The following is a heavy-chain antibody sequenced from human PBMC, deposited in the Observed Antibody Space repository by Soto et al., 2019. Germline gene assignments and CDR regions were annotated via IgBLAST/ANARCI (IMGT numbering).Heavy chain of an antibody. V-gene: IGHV4-34*01. J-gene: IGHJ5*02. CDR2: INHSGST. CDR1: GGSFSGYY. CDR3: ATQNGDLYNCFDP. D-gene: IGHD2-21*02. Sequence: ETLSLTCAVYGGSFSGYYWSWIRQPPGKGLEWIGEINHSGSTNYNPSLKSRVTISVDTSKNQFSLKLSSVTAADTAVYYCATQNGDLYNCFDPWGQGTLVTVS.